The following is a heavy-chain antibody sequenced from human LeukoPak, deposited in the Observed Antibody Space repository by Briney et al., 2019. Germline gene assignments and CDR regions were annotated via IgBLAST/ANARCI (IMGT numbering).Heavy chain of an antibody. D-gene: IGHD4-17*01. V-gene: IGHV4-59*01. CDR3: AREVDYGDRVFDN. CDR2: FSYSGST. Sequence: ASETLTLTCSVSGASIGTYHWTWIRQPPGKGLEWIGYFSYSGSTYSNPSLKSRVTMSVDTSNNQFSLKPTSVTAADTPVYFCAREVDYGDRVFDNWGQGTLVTVSS. J-gene: IGHJ4*02. CDR1: GASIGTYH.